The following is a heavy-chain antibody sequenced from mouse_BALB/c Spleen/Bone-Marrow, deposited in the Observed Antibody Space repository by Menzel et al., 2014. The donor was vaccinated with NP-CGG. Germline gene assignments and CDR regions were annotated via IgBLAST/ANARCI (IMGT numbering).Heavy chain of an antibody. CDR2: IYPGSGNT. V-gene: IGHV1-84*02. Sequence: QVQLQQPGPELVKPGASVKISCKASGYTFTDYYINWVKQKPGQGLEWIGWIYPGSGNTKYNEKFKGKATLTVDTSSSTAYMQLSSLTSEDTSVYFCARILVWYFDVWGAGTPVTVSS. CDR1: GYTFTDYY. CDR3: ARILVWYFDV. J-gene: IGHJ1*01.